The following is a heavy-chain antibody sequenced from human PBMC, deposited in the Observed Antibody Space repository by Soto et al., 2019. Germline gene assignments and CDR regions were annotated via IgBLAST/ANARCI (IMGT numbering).Heavy chain of an antibody. CDR2: ISGSGGST. D-gene: IGHD3-22*01. CDR3: AKDPRIDYYDSSGPGLFDY. V-gene: IGHV3-23*01. J-gene: IGHJ4*02. CDR1: GFTFSSYA. Sequence: GGSLRLSCAASGFTFSSYAMSWVRQAPGKGLEWVSAISGSGGSTYYADSVKGRFTISRDNSKNTLYLQMNSLRAEDTAVYYCAKDPRIDYYDSSGPGLFDYWGQGTLVTVSS.